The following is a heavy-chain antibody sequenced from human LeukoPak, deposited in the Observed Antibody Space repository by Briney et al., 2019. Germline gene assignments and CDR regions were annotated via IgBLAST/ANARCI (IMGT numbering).Heavy chain of an antibody. D-gene: IGHD3-16*02. CDR1: GYTLTELS. J-gene: IGHJ3*02. CDR2: FDPEDGET. CDR3: ATVIRGLRLGELSFNDAFDI. V-gene: IGHV1-24*01. Sequence: ASVKVSCKVSGYTLTELSMHRVRQAPGKGLEWMGGFDPEDGETIYAQKFQGRVTMTEDTSTDTAYLELSSLRSEDTAVYYCATVIRGLRLGELSFNDAFDIWGQGTMVTVSS.